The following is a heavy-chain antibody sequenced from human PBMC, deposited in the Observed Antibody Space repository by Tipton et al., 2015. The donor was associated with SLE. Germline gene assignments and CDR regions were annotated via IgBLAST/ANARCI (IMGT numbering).Heavy chain of an antibody. CDR2: IYYSGST. CDR3: ASKDGYNSPVAFDI. J-gene: IGHJ3*02. V-gene: IGHV4-31*02. CDR1: GGSISSGGYY. Sequence: LRLSCTVSGGSISSGGYYWSWIRQHPGKGLEWIGYIYYSGSTYYNPSLKRRVTISVDTSKNQFSLKLSSVTAADTAVYYCASKDGYNSPVAFDIWGQGTMVTVSS. D-gene: IGHD5-24*01.